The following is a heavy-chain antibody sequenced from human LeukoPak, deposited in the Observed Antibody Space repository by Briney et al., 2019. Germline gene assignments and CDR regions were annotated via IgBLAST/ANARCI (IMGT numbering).Heavy chain of an antibody. CDR3: ARAPHFHDSSGYYYYYYGMDV. D-gene: IGHD3-22*01. V-gene: IGHV4-59*01. CDR2: TNYSGST. J-gene: IGHJ6*02. Sequence: SETLSLTYSVSGGSISSYHWNWIRQPPGKGLERIGYTNYSGSTNYNPSLKSRVTILVDTSKNQFSLKVSSVTAADTAVYYCARAPHFHDSSGYYYYYYGMDVWGQGTTVTVSS. CDR1: GGSISSYH.